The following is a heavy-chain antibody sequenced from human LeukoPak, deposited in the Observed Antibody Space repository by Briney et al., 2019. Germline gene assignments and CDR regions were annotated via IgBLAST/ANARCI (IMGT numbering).Heavy chain of an antibody. CDR2: INQSGST. J-gene: IGHJ5*02. D-gene: IGHD3-10*01. Sequence: PSETLSLTCAVYSGSFSNYYWSWIRQPPGKGLEWIGEINQSGSTNYNPSLKSRVTISVDTSKNQFSLKLSSVTAADTAVYYCARRGVLLWFGELRRNWFDPWGQGTLVTVSS. V-gene: IGHV4-34*01. CDR3: ARRGVLLWFGELRRNWFDP. CDR1: SGSFSNYY.